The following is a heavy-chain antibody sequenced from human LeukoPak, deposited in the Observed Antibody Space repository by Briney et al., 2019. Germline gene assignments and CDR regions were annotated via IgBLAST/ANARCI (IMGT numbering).Heavy chain of an antibody. CDR1: GGSFSGYY. Sequence: SETLSLTCAVYGGSFSGYYWSWIRQPPGKGLEWIGEINHSGSTNYNPSLKSRVTISVDTSKNQFSLKLSSVTAADTAVYYCAIVRGMVRGVIDYWGQGTLVTVSS. J-gene: IGHJ4*02. CDR3: AIVRGMVRGVIDY. CDR2: INHSGST. D-gene: IGHD3-10*01. V-gene: IGHV4-34*01.